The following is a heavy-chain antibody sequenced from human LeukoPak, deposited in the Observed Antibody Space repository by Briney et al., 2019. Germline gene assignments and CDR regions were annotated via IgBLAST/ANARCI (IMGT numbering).Heavy chain of an antibody. CDR2: ISTKGGSI. CDR3: VKRMEGATWARALDN. Sequence: PGGSLRLSCSVSGFTFCSHATHWVRQAPGKGLEYVSAISTKGGSIYYADSVKGRFTISRDNSKNTLYLQMRILRAEDTAVYYCVKRMEGATWARALDNWGQGTMVTVSS. D-gene: IGHD1-26*01. V-gene: IGHV3-64D*06. CDR1: GFTFCSHA. J-gene: IGHJ3*02.